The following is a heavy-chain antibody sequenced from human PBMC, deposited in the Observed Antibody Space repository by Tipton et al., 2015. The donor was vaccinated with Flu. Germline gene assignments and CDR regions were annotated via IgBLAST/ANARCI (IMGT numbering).Heavy chain of an antibody. Sequence: LRLSCTVPGGSISSYYWSWIRQPPGKGLEWIGYIYYSGSTNYNPSLKSRVTISVDTSKNQFSLKLSSVTAADTAVYYCAREGSGWYRNWFDPWGQGTLVTVSS. D-gene: IGHD6-19*01. CDR3: AREGSGWYRNWFDP. V-gene: IGHV4-59*01. J-gene: IGHJ5*02. CDR2: IYYSGST. CDR1: GGSISSYY.